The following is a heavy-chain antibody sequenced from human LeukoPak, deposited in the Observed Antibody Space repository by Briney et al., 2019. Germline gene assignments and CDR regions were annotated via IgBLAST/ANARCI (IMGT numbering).Heavy chain of an antibody. CDR2: IYYSGST. CDR1: GYSISSGYY. D-gene: IGHD5-18*01. V-gene: IGHV4-38-2*02. Sequence: SETLSLTCTVSGYSISSGYYWGWLRQPPGKVLEWIGSIYYSGSTYYNPSLKSRVTISVDTSKNQFSLKLSAVTAADTAVYYCARDYQGGYGDKTVDYWGQGTLVTVSS. J-gene: IGHJ4*02. CDR3: ARDYQGGYGDKTVDY.